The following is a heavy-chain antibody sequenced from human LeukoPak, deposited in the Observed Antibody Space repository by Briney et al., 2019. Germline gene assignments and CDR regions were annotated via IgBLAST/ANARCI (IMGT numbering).Heavy chain of an antibody. CDR2: ISSSSTI. J-gene: IGHJ3*02. D-gene: IGHD4-17*01. Sequence: GGSLRLSCAASGFTFSSYSMNWVRQAPGKGLEWVSYISSSSTIYYADSVKGRFTISRDNAKNSLYLQMNSLTDEDTAVYYCARVRAVTTFRDAFDIWGQGTMVTVSS. CDR1: GFTFSSYS. V-gene: IGHV3-48*02. CDR3: ARVRAVTTFRDAFDI.